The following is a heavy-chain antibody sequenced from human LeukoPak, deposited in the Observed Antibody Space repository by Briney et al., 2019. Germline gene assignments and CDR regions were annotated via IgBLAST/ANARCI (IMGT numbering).Heavy chain of an antibody. CDR1: GFTFSSYG. Sequence: PGRSLRLSCAASGFTFSSYGMHWVRQAPGKGLEWVAVISYDGSNKYYADSVKGRFTISRGNSKNTLYLQMNSLRAEDTAVYYCAKDPDGYKPLAWGQGTLVTVSS. J-gene: IGHJ5*02. CDR2: ISYDGSNK. V-gene: IGHV3-30*18. D-gene: IGHD5-24*01. CDR3: AKDPDGYKPLA.